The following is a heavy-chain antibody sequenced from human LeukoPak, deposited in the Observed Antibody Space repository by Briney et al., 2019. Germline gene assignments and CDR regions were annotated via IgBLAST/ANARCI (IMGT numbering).Heavy chain of an antibody. V-gene: IGHV1-69*13. J-gene: IGHJ6*03. D-gene: IGHD6-6*01. CDR2: IIPIFGTA. CDR1: GGTFSSYA. CDR3: AGDSSPSGGYYYYMDV. Sequence: SVKVSCKASGGTFSSYAISWVRQAPGQGLEWMGGIIPIFGTANYAQKFQGRVTITADESTSTAYMELSSLRSEDTAVYYYAGDSSPSGGYYYYMDVWGKGTTVTVSS.